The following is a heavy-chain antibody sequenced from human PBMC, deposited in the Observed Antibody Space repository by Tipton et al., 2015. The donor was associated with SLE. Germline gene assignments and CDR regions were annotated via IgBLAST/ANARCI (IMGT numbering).Heavy chain of an antibody. D-gene: IGHD6-13*01. V-gene: IGHV4-4*02. CDR1: GGSISSSNW. CDR3: ARHSSSWYLDY. J-gene: IGHJ4*02. CDR2: IYHSGST. Sequence: TLSLTCAVSGGSISSSNWWSWVRQPPGKGLEWIGEIYHSGSTNYNPSLKSRATISVDTSKNQFSLKLSSVTAADTAVYYCARHSSSWYLDYWGQGTLVTVSS.